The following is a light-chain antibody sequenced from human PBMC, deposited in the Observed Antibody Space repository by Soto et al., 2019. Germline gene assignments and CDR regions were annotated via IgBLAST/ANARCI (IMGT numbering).Light chain of an antibody. CDR1: SSDVGGYIY. V-gene: IGLV2-14*01. CDR2: DVT. CDR3: SSYTTSSSYV. J-gene: IGLJ1*01. Sequence: QSVLTQPASVSGSPGQSITISCTGTSSDVGGYIYVSWYQQHPGKAPKLMIYDVTSRPSGVSYRFSGSKSGNTASLTISGLQAEDEADHYCSSYTTSSSYVFGTGTKVTVL.